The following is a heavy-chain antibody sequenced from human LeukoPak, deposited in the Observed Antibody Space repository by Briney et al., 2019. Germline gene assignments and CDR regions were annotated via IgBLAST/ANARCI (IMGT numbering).Heavy chain of an antibody. Sequence: GASVKVSCKASGYTFTSYDINWVRQATGQGLEWMGWMNPNSGNTGYAQKFQGRVTITRNTSISTAYMELSSLRSEDTAVYYCARLGCSSTSCYTDLQSYYYMGVWGKGTTVTVSS. CDR3: ARLGCSSTSCYTDLQSYYYMGV. J-gene: IGHJ6*03. V-gene: IGHV1-8*03. CDR1: GYTFTSYD. D-gene: IGHD2-2*02. CDR2: MNPNSGNT.